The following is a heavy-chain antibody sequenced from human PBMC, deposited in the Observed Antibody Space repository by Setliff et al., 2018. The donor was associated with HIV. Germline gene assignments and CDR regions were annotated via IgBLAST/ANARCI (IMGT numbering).Heavy chain of an antibody. CDR3: ARPDSRWYARGRDPLYCMDV. CDR2: INAGNGST. J-gene: IGHJ6*02. V-gene: IGHV1-3*01. D-gene: IGHD6-13*01. Sequence: ASVKVSCKASGYTFTEYAIKWVRQAPGQGLEWMGWINAGNGSTKYSQKFQGRVTITRDTFASTAYMDLSSLRSEDTAVYYCARPDSRWYARGRDPLYCMDVWGQGTTVTVSS. CDR1: GYTFTEYA.